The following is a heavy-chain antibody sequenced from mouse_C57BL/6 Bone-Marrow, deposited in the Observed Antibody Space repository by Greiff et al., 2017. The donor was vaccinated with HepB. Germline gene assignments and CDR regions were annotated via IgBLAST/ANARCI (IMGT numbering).Heavy chain of an antibody. CDR1: GYTFTSYG. V-gene: IGHV1-81*01. Sequence: QVQLQQSGAELARPGASVKLSCKASGYTFTSYGISWVKQRTGQGLEWIGEIYPRSGNTYYNEKFKGKATLTADKSSSTAYMELRSLTSEDSAVYFGARGSDGYYGNAMDYWGKGTSVTVSS. CDR3: ARGSDGYYGNAMDY. CDR2: IYPRSGNT. J-gene: IGHJ4*01. D-gene: IGHD2-3*01.